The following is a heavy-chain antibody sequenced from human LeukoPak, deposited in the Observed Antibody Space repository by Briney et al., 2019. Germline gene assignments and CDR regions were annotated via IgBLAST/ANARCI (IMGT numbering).Heavy chain of an antibody. CDR3: ASQRNGYCSGGSCYPYDTAPIS. J-gene: IGHJ4*02. Sequence: PGGSLRLSCAASGFTVSSNYMSWVRQAPGKGLEWVSVIYSGGSTYYADSVKGRFTISRDNSKNTLYLQMNSLRAEDTAVYYCASQRNGYCSGGSCYPYDTAPISWGQGTLVTVSS. CDR1: GFTVSSNY. CDR2: IYSGGST. V-gene: IGHV3-66*04. D-gene: IGHD2-15*01.